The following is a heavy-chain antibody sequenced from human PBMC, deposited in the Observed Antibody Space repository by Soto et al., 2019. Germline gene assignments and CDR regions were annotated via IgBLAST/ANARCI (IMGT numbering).Heavy chain of an antibody. V-gene: IGHV1-24*01. CDR3: ATGRVPAAESYYYYYMDV. CDR1: GYTLTELS. Sequence: ASVKVSCKVSGYTLTELSMHWVRQAPGKGLEWMGGFDPEDGETIYAQKFQGRVTMTEDTSTDTAYMELSSLRSEDTAVYYCATGRVPAAESYYYYYMDVWGKGTTVNVSS. CDR2: FDPEDGET. J-gene: IGHJ6*03. D-gene: IGHD2-2*01.